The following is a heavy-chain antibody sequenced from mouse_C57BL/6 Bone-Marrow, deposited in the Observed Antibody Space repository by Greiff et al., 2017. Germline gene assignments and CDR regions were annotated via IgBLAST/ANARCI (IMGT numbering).Heavy chain of an antibody. Sequence: QVTLNVSGPGILQPSQTLSLTCSFSGFSLSTFGMGVGWIRQPSGKGLEWLAHIWWDDDKYYNPALKRRLTISKDTSKNQVFLKIANVDTADTATYYCAVYYYGSSYIFDYWGQGTTLTVSS. CDR3: AVYYYGSSYIFDY. CDR2: IWWDDDK. D-gene: IGHD1-1*01. CDR1: GFSLSTFGMG. J-gene: IGHJ2*01. V-gene: IGHV8-8*01.